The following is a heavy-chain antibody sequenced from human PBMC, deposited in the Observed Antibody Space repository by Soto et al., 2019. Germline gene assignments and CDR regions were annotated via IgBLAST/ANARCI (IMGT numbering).Heavy chain of an antibody. D-gene: IGHD3-10*01. CDR1: GGSISSSSYY. V-gene: IGHV4-39*01. J-gene: IGHJ6*02. Sequence: SETLSLTCTVSGGSISSSSYYWGWIRQPPGKGLEGIGSIYYSGSTYYNPSLKSRVTISVDTSKNQFSLKLSSVTAADTAVYYCARLGGSGSYFFDPYYYYGMDVWGQGTTVTVSS. CDR3: ARLGGSGSYFFDPYYYYGMDV. CDR2: IYYSGST.